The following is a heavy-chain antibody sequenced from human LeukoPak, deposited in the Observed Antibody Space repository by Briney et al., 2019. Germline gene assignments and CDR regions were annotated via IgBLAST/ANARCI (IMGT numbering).Heavy chain of an antibody. CDR3: ARSQDGSGSYFYYFYIDV. V-gene: IGHV3-30*02. J-gene: IGHJ6*03. D-gene: IGHD3-10*01. CDR2: IRYDGSNK. Sequence: GGSLRLSCAASGLTFSSYGMHWVRQAPGKGLEWVAYIRYDGSNKYYADSVKGRFTVSRDNSKNILYLQMNSLRAEDTAVYYCARSQDGSGSYFYYFYIDVWGKGTTV. CDR1: GLTFSSYG.